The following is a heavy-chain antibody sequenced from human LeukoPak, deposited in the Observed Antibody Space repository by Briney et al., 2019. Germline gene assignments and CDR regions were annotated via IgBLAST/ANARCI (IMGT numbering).Heavy chain of an antibody. Sequence: GASVNVSCTASGYTFTSYGISWVRQPPGQELEWMGWISDYNGNTNYAQKLQGRVTMTTETSTSTDYMELRSLRSDDTAVYYCARVDYTLVDYWGQGTLVTVSS. CDR1: GYTFTSYG. J-gene: IGHJ4*02. D-gene: IGHD4-11*01. CDR2: ISDYNGNT. CDR3: ARVDYTLVDY. V-gene: IGHV1-18*01.